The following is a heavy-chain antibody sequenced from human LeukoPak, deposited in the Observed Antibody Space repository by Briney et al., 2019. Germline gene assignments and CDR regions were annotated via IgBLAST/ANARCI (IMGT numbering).Heavy chain of an antibody. V-gene: IGHV4-34*01. CDR3: ARGTSSSWYRWFDY. D-gene: IGHD6-13*01. CDR2: INHSGST. J-gene: IGHJ4*02. CDR1: GGSFSGYY. Sequence: ASETLSLTCAVYGGSFSGYYWSWIRQPPGKGLEWIGEINHSGSTNYNPSLKSRVTISVDTSKNQFSLKLSSVTAADTAVYYCARGTSSSWYRWFDYWGQGTLVTVSS.